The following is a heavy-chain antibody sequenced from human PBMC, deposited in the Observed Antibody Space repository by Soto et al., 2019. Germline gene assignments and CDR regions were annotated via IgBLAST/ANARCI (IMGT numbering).Heavy chain of an antibody. Sequence: QVQLVQSGAEVKKPGSSVKVSCKASGGTFSSYTISWVRQAPGQGLEWMGRIIPLLGIANYAQKFQGRVTITADKSTSTAYMELSSLRSEDTAVYYCARDSRDIVVVPAAHNYYYGMDVWGQGTTVTVSS. J-gene: IGHJ6*02. V-gene: IGHV1-69*08. D-gene: IGHD2-2*01. CDR1: GGTFSSYT. CDR2: IIPLLGIA. CDR3: ARDSRDIVVVPAAHNYYYGMDV.